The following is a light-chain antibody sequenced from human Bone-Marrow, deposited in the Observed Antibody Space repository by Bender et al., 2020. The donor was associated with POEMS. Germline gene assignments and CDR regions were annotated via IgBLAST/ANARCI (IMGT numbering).Light chain of an antibody. J-gene: IGLJ2*01. Sequence: QSALTQPASVSGSPGQSITISCTGTSSDVGGYNYVSWYQQHPGKTPKLVIYDVSNRPSGVSNRFSASKSGNTASLTISGLQSEDEAVYYCSSYAGGITFDVVFGGGTKLTVL. CDR3: SSYAGGITFDVV. V-gene: IGLV2-14*03. CDR1: SSDVGGYNY. CDR2: DVS.